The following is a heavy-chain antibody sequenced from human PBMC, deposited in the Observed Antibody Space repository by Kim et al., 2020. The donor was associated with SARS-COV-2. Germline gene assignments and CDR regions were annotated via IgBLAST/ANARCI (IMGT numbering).Heavy chain of an antibody. CDR3: ARAESDCIYRHSITMVRGCGMDV. J-gene: IGHJ6*02. CDR2: IYYSGST. D-gene: IGHD3-10*01. Sequence: SETLSLTCTVSGGSISSGGYYWSWIRQHPGKGLEWIGYIYYSGSTYYNPSLKSRVTISVDTSKNQFSLKLSSVTAADTAVYYCARAESDCIYRHSITMVRGCGMDVWGQGTTVTVSS. V-gene: IGHV4-31*03. CDR1: GGSISSGGYY.